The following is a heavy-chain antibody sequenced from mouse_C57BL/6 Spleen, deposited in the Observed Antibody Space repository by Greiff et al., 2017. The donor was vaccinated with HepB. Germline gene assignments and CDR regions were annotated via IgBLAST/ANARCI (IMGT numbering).Heavy chain of an antibody. CDR2: INPSNGGT. Sequence: QVHVKQPGTELVKPGASVKLSCKASGYTFTSYWMHWVKQRPGQGLEWIGNINPSNGGTNYNEKFKSKATLTVDKSSSTAYMQLSSLTSEDSAVYYCARNLRQPYAMDYWGQGTSVTVSS. J-gene: IGHJ4*01. CDR3: ARNLRQPYAMDY. D-gene: IGHD3-2*01. CDR1: GYTFTSYW. V-gene: IGHV1-53*01.